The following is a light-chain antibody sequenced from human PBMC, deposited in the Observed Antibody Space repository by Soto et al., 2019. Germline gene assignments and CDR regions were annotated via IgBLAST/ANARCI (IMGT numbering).Light chain of an antibody. CDR2: GAS. CDR1: QTFSNSF. CDR3: QQCGSSST. V-gene: IGKV3-20*01. Sequence: EIVLTQSPGTLSLSPGERATLSCRASQTFSNSFLSWFQQIPGQAPRLLIYGASMRATGIPDRFSGSGSGPDFTLTISRLEPEDFAVYYCQQCGSSSTFGQGTRLEIK. J-gene: IGKJ5*01.